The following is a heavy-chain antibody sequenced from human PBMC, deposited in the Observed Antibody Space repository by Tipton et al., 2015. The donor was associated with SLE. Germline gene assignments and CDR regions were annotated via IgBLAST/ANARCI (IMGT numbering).Heavy chain of an antibody. CDR2: VHSSGST. CDR3: ARDLTYAWCYY. Sequence: TLSLTCTVSGASISSHYWSWIRQSAGKGLEWIGHVHSSGSTNYNPSLKSRVSISTDTSKNQFSLTLTSVTAADTAMYYCARDLTYAWCYYWGQGTLVTVSS. J-gene: IGHJ4*02. D-gene: IGHD4/OR15-4a*01. V-gene: IGHV4-4*07. CDR1: GASISSHY.